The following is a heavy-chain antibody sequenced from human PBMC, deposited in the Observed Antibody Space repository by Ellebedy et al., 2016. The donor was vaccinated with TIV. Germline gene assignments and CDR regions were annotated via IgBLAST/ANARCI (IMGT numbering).Heavy chain of an antibody. D-gene: IGHD3-10*01. Sequence: GESLKISCAASGFSLSYYAVSWVRQAPGKGLEWVSGINESGEKTYYTDSVKGRFTISRDNSNNTVCLQMSGLRVEDTAIYYCAKDQYGSGSYWDSHLWGRGTLVTVSS. CDR3: AKDQYGSGSYWDSHL. CDR1: GFSLSYYA. CDR2: INESGEKT. V-gene: IGHV3-23*01. J-gene: IGHJ2*01.